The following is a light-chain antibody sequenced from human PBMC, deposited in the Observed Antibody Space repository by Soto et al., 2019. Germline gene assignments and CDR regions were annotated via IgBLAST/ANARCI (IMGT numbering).Light chain of an antibody. V-gene: IGLV2-18*02. Sequence: QSVLTQPVSVCGSRGQSVTISCTGTSSDVGKYDRVSWYQQPPGTAPKLIIYEVTNRPSGVPARFSGSKSGNTASLTISGLQAEDEADYYCSSYTSTSRYVFGAGTKVTV. J-gene: IGLJ1*01. CDR2: EVT. CDR3: SSYTSTSRYV. CDR1: SSDVGKYDR.